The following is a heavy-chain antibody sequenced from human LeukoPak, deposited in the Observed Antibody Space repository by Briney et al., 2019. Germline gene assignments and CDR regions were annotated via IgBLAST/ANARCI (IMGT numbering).Heavy chain of an antibody. D-gene: IGHD2-15*01. CDR1: GFTFSGYW. Sequence: GGSLRLSCAASGFTFSGYWMSWVRQAPGKGLEWVATIKQDASEKTHVDSVEGRFTSSRDNAKSSLFLQMDSLRAEDTAVYYCARFGMDAAIDYWGQGTLVTVSS. CDR2: IKQDASEK. J-gene: IGHJ4*02. CDR3: ARFGMDAAIDY. V-gene: IGHV3-7*01.